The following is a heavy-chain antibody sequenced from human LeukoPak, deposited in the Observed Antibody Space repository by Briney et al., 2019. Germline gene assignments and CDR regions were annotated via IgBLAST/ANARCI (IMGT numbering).Heavy chain of an antibody. CDR3: ARALGTGDAFDI. J-gene: IGHJ3*02. V-gene: IGHV1-8*01. D-gene: IGHD3/OR15-3a*01. Sequence: ASVKVSCKASGYTFTSYDINWVRQATGQGLEWMGWMGPNSGNTGYAQKFQGRVTMTRNTSISTAYMELSSLRSEDTAVYYCARALGTGDAFDIWGQGTMVTVSS. CDR2: MGPNSGNT. CDR1: GYTFTSYD.